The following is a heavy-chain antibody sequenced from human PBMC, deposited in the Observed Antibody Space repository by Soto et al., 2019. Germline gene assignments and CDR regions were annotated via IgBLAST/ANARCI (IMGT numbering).Heavy chain of an antibody. CDR2: IYYSGST. CDR3: ARGNMVLGP. J-gene: IGHJ5*02. CDR1: GGSISSYY. Sequence: SETLSLTCTVSGGSISSYYSSWIRQPPGKGLEWIGYIYYSGSTNYNPSLKSRVTISVDTSKNQFSLKLSSVTSADTAVYYCARGNMVLGPWGQGTLVTVSS. V-gene: IGHV4-59*01. D-gene: IGHD1-1*01.